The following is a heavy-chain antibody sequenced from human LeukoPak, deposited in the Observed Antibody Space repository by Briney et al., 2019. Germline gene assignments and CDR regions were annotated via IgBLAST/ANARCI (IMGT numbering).Heavy chain of an antibody. CDR2: ISSSGSTI. V-gene: IGHV3-11*01. CDR1: GFTFSDYY. J-gene: IGHJ3*02. CDR3: ARDFAKASDAFDI. Sequence: GGSLRLSCAASGFTFSDYYMSWIRQAPGKGLEWVSYISSSGSTIYYADSVKGRFTISRDNAKNSLYLQMNSLRAEDTAVYYCARDFAKASDAFDIWGQGTMVTVSS.